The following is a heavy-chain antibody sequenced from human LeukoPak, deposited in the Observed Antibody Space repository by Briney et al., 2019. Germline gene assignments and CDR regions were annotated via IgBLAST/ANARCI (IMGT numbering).Heavy chain of an antibody. D-gene: IGHD3-9*01. CDR3: ARGRPPILTGLGNWFDP. CDR1: GYTFTGYY. Sequence: ASVKVSCKASGYTFTGYYMHWVRQAPGQGLEWMGWINPNSGGTNYAQKFQGRVTMTRDTSISTAYMELSRLRSDDTAVYYCARGRPPILTGLGNWFDPWGQGTLVTVSS. J-gene: IGHJ5*02. CDR2: INPNSGGT. V-gene: IGHV1-2*02.